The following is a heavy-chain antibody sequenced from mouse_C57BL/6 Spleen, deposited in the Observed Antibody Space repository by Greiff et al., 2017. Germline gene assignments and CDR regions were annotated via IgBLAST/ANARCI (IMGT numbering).Heavy chain of an antibody. CDR3: ARFYEYFPYYAMDY. V-gene: IGHV1-64*01. J-gene: IGHJ4*01. D-gene: IGHD2-4*01. Sequence: VQLQQPGAELVKPGASVKLSCKASGYTFTSYWMHWVKQRPGQGLEWIGMIHPNSGSTNYNEKFKRQATLTVDKSSSKAYMQSSSLTSEDSAVYYGARFYEYFPYYAMDYWGQGTSVTVSS. CDR1: GYTFTSYW. CDR2: IHPNSGST.